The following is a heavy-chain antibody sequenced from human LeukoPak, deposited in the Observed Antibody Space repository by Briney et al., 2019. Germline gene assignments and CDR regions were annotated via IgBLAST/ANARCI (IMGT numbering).Heavy chain of an antibody. CDR2: IYHTGGA. Sequence: SETLSLTCAVSGVPIASHSWWSWVRQPPGKGLEWIGEIYHTGGANCKPSLKSRVTMSVDTSNNHFSLKLTSVTATDTAVYFCAYNRDFALDNWGQGTLVTVSS. V-gene: IGHV4/OR15-8*01. D-gene: IGHD1-14*01. CDR3: AYNRDFALDN. CDR1: GVPIASHSW. J-gene: IGHJ4*02.